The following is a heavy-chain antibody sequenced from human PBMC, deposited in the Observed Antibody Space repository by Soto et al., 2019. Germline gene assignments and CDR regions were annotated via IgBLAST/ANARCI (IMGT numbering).Heavy chain of an antibody. CDR1: GFNFRTYS. D-gene: IGHD3-22*01. V-gene: IGHV3-21*02. Sequence: EVQLVESGGGPVRPGGSLRLSCAASGFNFRTYSLNWVRQAPGKGLEWVASIRSSAIYIDYADSVKGRFTISRDNANNSLNLKMNSLRDEDTATYYCVRDGLDYYDTERLYFDKWGQGTLVTVSS. J-gene: IGHJ4*02. CDR2: IRSSAIYI. CDR3: VRDGLDYYDTERLYFDK.